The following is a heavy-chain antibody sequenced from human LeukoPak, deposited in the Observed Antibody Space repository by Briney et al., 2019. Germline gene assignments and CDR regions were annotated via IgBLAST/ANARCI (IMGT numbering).Heavy chain of an antibody. Sequence: ASVKVSCKASGYTFTSYGISWVRQAPGQGLEWMGWISAYNGNTNYAQKLQGRVTMTTDTSTSTAYMELRSLRSDDTAVYYCARERYSSGWYGAEPYYFDYWGQGTLVTVSS. CDR3: ARERYSSGWYGAEPYYFDY. CDR2: ISAYNGNT. D-gene: IGHD6-19*01. CDR1: GYTFTSYG. V-gene: IGHV1-18*01. J-gene: IGHJ4*02.